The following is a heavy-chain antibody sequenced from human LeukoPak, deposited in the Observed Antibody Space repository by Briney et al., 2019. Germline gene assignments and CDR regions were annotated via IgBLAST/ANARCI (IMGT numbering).Heavy chain of an antibody. CDR2: IYHSGST. CDR1: GGSISSGGYS. Sequence: SQTLSLTCAVSGGSISSGGYSWSWIRQPPGKGLEWIGYIYHSGSTYYNPSLKSRVTISVDRSKNQFSLKLSSVTAADTAVYYCARDRGIDYDFWSGYYPQVRYFDLWGRGTLVTVSS. D-gene: IGHD3-3*01. V-gene: IGHV4-30-2*01. CDR3: ARDRGIDYDFWSGYYPQVRYFDL. J-gene: IGHJ2*01.